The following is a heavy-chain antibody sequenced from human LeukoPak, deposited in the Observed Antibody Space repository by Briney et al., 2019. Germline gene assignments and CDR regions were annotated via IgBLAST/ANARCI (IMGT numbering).Heavy chain of an antibody. V-gene: IGHV4-59*01. Sequence: SETLSLTCTVSGGSISSYYWSWIRQPPGKGLEWIGYIYYSGSTNYNPSLTSRVTISVDTSKNQFSLKLSSVTAADTAVYYCASVSTGGGPYFDYWGQGTLVTVSS. D-gene: IGHD3-10*01. CDR1: GGSISSYY. J-gene: IGHJ4*02. CDR2: IYYSGST. CDR3: ASVSTGGGPYFDY.